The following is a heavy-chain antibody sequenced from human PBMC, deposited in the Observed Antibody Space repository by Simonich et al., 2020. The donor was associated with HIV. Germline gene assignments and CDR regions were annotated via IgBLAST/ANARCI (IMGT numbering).Heavy chain of an antibody. Sequence: QVHLVPSGAEVKKPGASVTVSCKASGYSFPTHVISLMRQAPGQGLELMGCISPYKGNKKFEQKFQCRVTMTTDTSTNTAYMELRSLRSDDTAVYYCAREGTGTRYSFDLWGQGTLVTVSS. J-gene: IGHJ5*02. D-gene: IGHD1-1*01. CDR2: ISPYKGNK. V-gene: IGHV1-18*01. CDR3: AREGTGTRYSFDL. CDR1: GYSFPTHV.